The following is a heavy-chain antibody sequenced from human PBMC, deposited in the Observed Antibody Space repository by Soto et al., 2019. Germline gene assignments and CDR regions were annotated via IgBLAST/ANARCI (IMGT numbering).Heavy chain of an antibody. V-gene: IGHV3-23*01. Sequence: GGSLRLSCAASGFTFSSYAMSWVRQAPGKGLEWVSAISGSAGSTYYVDSVKGRFTISRHNSKNTLYLQMDSLRIEDTAVYFCARGGGPFMNSVTNPFDYWGQGTLVTVSS. D-gene: IGHD4-17*01. J-gene: IGHJ4*02. CDR1: GFTFSSYA. CDR3: ARGGGPFMNSVTNPFDY. CDR2: ISGSAGST.